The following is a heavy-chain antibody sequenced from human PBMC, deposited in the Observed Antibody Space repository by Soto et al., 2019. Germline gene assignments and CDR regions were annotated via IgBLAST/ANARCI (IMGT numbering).Heavy chain of an antibody. J-gene: IGHJ4*02. CDR1: GDTFATYG. CDR3: ATSRDCSRISSYLAF. CDR2: INAGNGDT. V-gene: IGHV1-3*01. Sequence: ASGKVSCEASGDTFATYGIHWVRQAHGQRFEWMGWINAGNGDTRYAQNFQERVSITRDPSATTVYMEFSSLRSEDTATYYCATSRDCSRISSYLAFWGQGPLVTVSS. D-gene: IGHD2-2*01.